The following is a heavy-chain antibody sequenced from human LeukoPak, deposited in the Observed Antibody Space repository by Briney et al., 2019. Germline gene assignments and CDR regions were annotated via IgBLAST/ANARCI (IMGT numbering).Heavy chain of an antibody. Sequence: SETLSLTCTVSGGSISSYYWSWIRQPPGKGLEWIGFIFYSGTTNYNPSLKSRVTISVDTSKNQFSLKLSSVTAADTAVYYCARGSGSYSYFDYWGQGTLVTVSS. CDR3: ARGSGSYSYFDY. J-gene: IGHJ4*02. CDR2: IFYSGTT. D-gene: IGHD3-10*01. CDR1: GGSISSYY. V-gene: IGHV4-59*12.